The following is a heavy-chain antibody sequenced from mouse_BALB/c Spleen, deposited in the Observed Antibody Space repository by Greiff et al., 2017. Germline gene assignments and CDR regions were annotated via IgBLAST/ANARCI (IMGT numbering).Heavy chain of an antibody. CDR2: ISYDGSN. V-gene: IGHV3-6*02. CDR1: GYSITSGYY. Sequence: EVKLQESGPGLVKPSQSLSLTCSVTGYSITSGYYWNWIRQFPGNKLEWMGYISYDGSNNYNPSLKNRISITRDTSKNQFFLKLNSVTTEDTATYYCASGKLAAYWGQGTLVTVSA. J-gene: IGHJ3*01. CDR3: ASGKLAAY. D-gene: IGHD2-1*01.